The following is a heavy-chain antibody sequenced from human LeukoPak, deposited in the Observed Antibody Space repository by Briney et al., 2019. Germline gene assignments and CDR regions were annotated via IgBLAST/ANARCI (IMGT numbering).Heavy chain of an antibody. CDR3: ARVGHSGWYNWFDP. V-gene: IGHV3-20*01. CDR2: INWNGGST. Sequence: GGSLRLSCAASGFTFDDYGMSWVRQAPGKGLEWVSGINWNGGSTGYADSVKGRFTISRDNAKNSLYLQMNRLRAEDTALYHCARVGHSGWYNWFDPWGQGTLVTVSS. CDR1: GFTFDDYG. D-gene: IGHD6-19*01. J-gene: IGHJ5*02.